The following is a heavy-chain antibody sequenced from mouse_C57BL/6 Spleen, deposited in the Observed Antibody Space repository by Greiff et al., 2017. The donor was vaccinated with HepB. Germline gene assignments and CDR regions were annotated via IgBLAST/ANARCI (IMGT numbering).Heavy chain of an antibody. CDR3: ARGWDRVYYAMDY. J-gene: IGHJ4*01. CDR2: IYPGDGDT. CDR1: GYAFSSYW. V-gene: IGHV1-80*01. D-gene: IGHD3-3*01. Sequence: VQLQQSGAELVKPGASVKISCKASGYAFSSYWMNWVKQRPGKGLEWIGQIYPGDGDTNYNGKFKGKATLTADKSSSTAYMQLSSLTSEDSAVYCCARGWDRVYYAMDYWGQGTSVTVSS.